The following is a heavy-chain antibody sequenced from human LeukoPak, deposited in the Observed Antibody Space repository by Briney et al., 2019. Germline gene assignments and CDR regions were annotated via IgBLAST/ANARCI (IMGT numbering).Heavy chain of an antibody. Sequence: SETLSLTCAVYGGSFSGYYWSWIPQPPGKGLEWIGEINHSGSTNYNPSLKSRVTISVDTSKNQFSLKLSSVTAADTAVYYCARGQGDYGYYYYYYYMDVWGKGTTVTVSS. D-gene: IGHD4-17*01. CDR2: INHSGST. V-gene: IGHV4-34*01. CDR1: GGSFSGYY. J-gene: IGHJ6*03. CDR3: ARGQGDYGYYYYYYYMDV.